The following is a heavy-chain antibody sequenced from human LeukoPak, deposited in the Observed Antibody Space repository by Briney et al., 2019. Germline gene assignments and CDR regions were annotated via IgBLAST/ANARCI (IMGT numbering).Heavy chain of an antibody. CDR1: VFTFSNYA. V-gene: IGHV3-23*01. D-gene: IGHD4-17*01. Sequence: GGSLRLSCVASVFTFSNYALSWVRQAPGKGLERVSGITDSGGNTYHADSVKGRFTISRDNYKNTLYLQMNSRRAEDTAVYYCAKAMHTVNDNTDCWGQGTLVTVSS. J-gene: IGHJ4*02. CDR2: ITDSGGNT. CDR3: AKAMHTVNDNTDC.